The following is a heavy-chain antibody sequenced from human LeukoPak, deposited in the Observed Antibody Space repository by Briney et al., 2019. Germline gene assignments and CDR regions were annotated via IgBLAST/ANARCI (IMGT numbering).Heavy chain of an antibody. Sequence: SETLSLTCAVSGGSISSSNWWSWVRQPPGKGLKWIGEIYHSGSTNYNPSLKSRVTISVDKSKNQFSLKLSSVTAADTAVYYCARDGEASGSYSAFDIWGQGTMVTVSS. CDR3: ARDGEASGSYSAFDI. V-gene: IGHV4-4*02. D-gene: IGHD1-26*01. CDR2: IYHSGST. J-gene: IGHJ3*02. CDR1: GGSISSSNW.